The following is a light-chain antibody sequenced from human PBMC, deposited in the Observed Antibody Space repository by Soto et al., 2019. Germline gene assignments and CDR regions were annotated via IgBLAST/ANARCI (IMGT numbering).Light chain of an antibody. CDR2: AAS. CDR3: QQSYSTPGA. CDR1: QSISSY. J-gene: IGKJ3*01. Sequence: DIQMTQSPSSLSASVGDRVTITCRASQSISSYLNWYQQKPGKAPKLLIYAASSLQSGVPSRFSGSGSGTDFTLTISSLQPEDFATYYCQQSYSTPGAFGPGTKVHIK. V-gene: IGKV1-39*01.